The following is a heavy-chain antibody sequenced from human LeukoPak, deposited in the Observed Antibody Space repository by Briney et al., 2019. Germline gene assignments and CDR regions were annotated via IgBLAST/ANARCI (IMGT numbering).Heavy chain of an antibody. J-gene: IGHJ4*02. CDR2: IYTSGST. CDR3: ARGVLVAGGFDY. CDR1: GGSISSGSYY. V-gene: IGHV4-61*02. Sequence: SETLSLTCTVSGGSISSGSYYWSWIRQPAGKGLEWIGRIYTSGSTNYNPSLKSRVTISVDTSKNQFSLKLSSVTAADTAVYYCARGVLVAGGFDYWGQGTLVTVSS. D-gene: IGHD2-8*01.